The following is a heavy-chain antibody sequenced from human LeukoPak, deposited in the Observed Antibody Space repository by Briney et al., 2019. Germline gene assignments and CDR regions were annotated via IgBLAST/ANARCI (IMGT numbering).Heavy chain of an antibody. V-gene: IGHV1-18*01. CDR3: ARDPTTIRHYYMDV. D-gene: IGHD1-26*01. CDR1: GYTFTSYG. J-gene: IGHJ6*03. CDR2: ISAYNGNT. Sequence: ASVKVSCMASGYTFTSYGISWVRQAPGQGLEWMGWISAYNGNTNYAQKLQGRVTMTTDTSTSTAYMELRSLRSDDTAVYYCARDPTTIRHYYMDVWGKGTTVTVSS.